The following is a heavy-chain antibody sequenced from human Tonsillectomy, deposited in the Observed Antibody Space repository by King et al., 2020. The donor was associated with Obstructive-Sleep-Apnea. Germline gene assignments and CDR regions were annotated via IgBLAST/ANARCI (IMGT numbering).Heavy chain of an antibody. CDR3: ARLIRGYRGHDGNARFDY. V-gene: IGHV4-31*03. D-gene: IGHD5-12*01. CDR1: GGSINSGDYY. Sequence: QLQLQESGPGLVKPSQTLSLTCTVSGGSINSGDYYWSWIRQHPGNSLEWIGYIYYSGSSYYNPSLKSRVSISIDTSKNRFSLKLSSVTAADTAVYYCARLIRGYRGHDGNARFDYWGQGTLVTVSS. CDR2: IYYSGSS. J-gene: IGHJ4*02.